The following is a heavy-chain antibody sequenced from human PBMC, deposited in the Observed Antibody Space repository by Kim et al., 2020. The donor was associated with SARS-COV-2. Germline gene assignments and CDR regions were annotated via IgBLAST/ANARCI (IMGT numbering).Heavy chain of an antibody. D-gene: IGHD6-19*01. CDR3: AGISVSGTHYYYGIDI. V-gene: IGHV4-39*01. CDR1: GGSIRSTTYY. CDR2: IHYSGST. J-gene: IGHJ6*02. Sequence: SETLSLTCTVSGGSIRSTTYYWGWIRQSPGKGLEWIGSIHYSGSTFDNPSRKSRVTISVDTSKNQFSLRLSSVTAADTAVHYCAGISVSGTHYYYGIDIWGQGTTVTVSS.